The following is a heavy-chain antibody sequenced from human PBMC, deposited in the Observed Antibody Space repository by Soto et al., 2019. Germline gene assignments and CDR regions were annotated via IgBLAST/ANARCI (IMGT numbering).Heavy chain of an antibody. CDR1: GFTFSSYG. CDR3: AREAMVRGVIITGNYYYYYMDV. V-gene: IGHV3-33*01. CDR2: IWYDGSNK. J-gene: IGHJ6*03. Sequence: GGSLRLSCAASGFTFSSYGMHWVRQAPGKGLEWVAVIWYDGSNKYYADSVKGRFTISRDNSKNTLYLQMNSLRAEDTAVYYCAREAMVRGVIITGNYYYYYMDVWGKGTTVTVSS. D-gene: IGHD3-10*01.